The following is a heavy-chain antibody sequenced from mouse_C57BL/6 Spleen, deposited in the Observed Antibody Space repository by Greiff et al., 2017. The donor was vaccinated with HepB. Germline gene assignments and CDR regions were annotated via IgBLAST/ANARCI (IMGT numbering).Heavy chain of an antibody. D-gene: IGHD1-1*01. Sequence: QAQLQQPGAELVKPGASVKLSCKASGYTFTSYWMHWVKQRPGQGLEWIGMIHPNSGSTNYNEKFKSKATLTVDKSSSTAYMQLSSLTSEDSAVYYCARRSDYYGSSYGYWYFDVWGTGTTVTVSS. CDR2: IHPNSGST. J-gene: IGHJ1*03. CDR3: ARRSDYYGSSYGYWYFDV. CDR1: GYTFTSYW. V-gene: IGHV1-64*01.